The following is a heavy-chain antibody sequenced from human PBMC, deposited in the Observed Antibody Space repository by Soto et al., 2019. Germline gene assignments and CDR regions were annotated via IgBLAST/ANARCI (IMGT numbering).Heavy chain of an antibody. CDR1: GFTFSSYA. CDR3: ARNGRGPYSSSSGYYYYYGMDV. V-gene: IGHV3-30-3*01. Sequence: PGGSLRLSCAASGFTFSSYAMHWVRQAPGKGLEWVAVISYDGSNKYYADSVKGRFTISRDNSKNTLYLQMNSLRAEDTAVYYCARNGRGPYSSSSGYYYYYGMDVWGQGNPGHRLL. CDR2: ISYDGSNK. J-gene: IGHJ6*02. D-gene: IGHD6-6*01.